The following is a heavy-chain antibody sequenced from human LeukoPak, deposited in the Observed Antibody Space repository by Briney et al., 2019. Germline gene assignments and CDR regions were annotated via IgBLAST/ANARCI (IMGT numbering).Heavy chain of an antibody. V-gene: IGHV4-4*07. CDR2: IYTSGST. D-gene: IGHD3-10*01. CDR3: ARDYYDSGSYFAFDI. CDR1: GGSISSYY. Sequence: PSETLSLTCTVSGGSISSYYWSWIRQPAGKGLEWIGRIYTSGSTNYNPSLKSRVTISVDTSKNQFSLKLSSVTAADTAVYYCARDYYDSGSYFAFDIWGQGTMVTVSS. J-gene: IGHJ3*02.